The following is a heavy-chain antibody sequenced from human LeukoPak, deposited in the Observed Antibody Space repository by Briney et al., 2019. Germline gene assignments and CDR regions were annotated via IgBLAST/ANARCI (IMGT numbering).Heavy chain of an antibody. CDR3: ARSEENQGDFDY. J-gene: IGHJ4*02. D-gene: IGHD1-26*01. CDR1: GGTFSSYA. Sequence: ASVKVSCKASGGTFSSYAISWVRQAPGQGLEWMGWVSAYNGNTNYAQKLQGRVTMTTDTSTSTAYMELRSLRSDDTAVYYCARSEENQGDFDYWGQGTLVTVSS. V-gene: IGHV1-18*01. CDR2: VSAYNGNT.